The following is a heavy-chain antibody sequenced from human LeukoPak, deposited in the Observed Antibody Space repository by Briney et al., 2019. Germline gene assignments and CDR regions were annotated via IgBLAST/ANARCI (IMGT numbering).Heavy chain of an antibody. CDR3: ARVASYGDHANYYYYYMDV. D-gene: IGHD4-17*01. V-gene: IGHV3-53*01. Sequence: GGSLRLSCAASGFTVSSNYMSWVRQAPGKGLEWVSVIYSGCSTYYADSVKGRSTISRDYSKNTLYLQMNRLRAEDTAVYYCARVASYGDHANYYYYYMDVWGKGTTVTISS. J-gene: IGHJ6*03. CDR2: IYSGCST. CDR1: GFTVSSNY.